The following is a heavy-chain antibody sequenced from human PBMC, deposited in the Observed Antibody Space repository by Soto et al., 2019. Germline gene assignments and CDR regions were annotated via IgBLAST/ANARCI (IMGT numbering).Heavy chain of an antibody. CDR2: IWYDGGSK. D-gene: IGHD2-2*02. V-gene: IGHV3-33*01. CDR1: GFTFSNYG. Sequence: QMQLVESGGGVVQPGKSLRLSCIASGFTFSNYGMHWVRQAPGKGLEWVAVIWYDGGSKFYADSVKGRFTISRDNSKNTLYMQMTSLRADDTAVYYCARGQCTDHSCYRQYYGMDVWGQGTTVSVS. J-gene: IGHJ6*02. CDR3: ARGQCTDHSCYRQYYGMDV.